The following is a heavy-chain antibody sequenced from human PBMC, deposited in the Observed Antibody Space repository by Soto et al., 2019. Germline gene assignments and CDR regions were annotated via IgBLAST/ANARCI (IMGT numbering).Heavy chain of an antibody. J-gene: IGHJ4*02. CDR3: ARGDSSSWNNYFDY. D-gene: IGHD6-13*01. CDR1: GFTFSSYW. V-gene: IGHV3-7*01. Sequence: PGGSLRLSCAASGFTFSSYWMSWVRQAPGKGLEWVANIKQDGSEKYYVDSVKGRFTISRDNAKNSLYLQMNSLRAEDTAVYYCARGDSSSWNNYFDYWGQGTLVTVSS. CDR2: IKQDGSEK.